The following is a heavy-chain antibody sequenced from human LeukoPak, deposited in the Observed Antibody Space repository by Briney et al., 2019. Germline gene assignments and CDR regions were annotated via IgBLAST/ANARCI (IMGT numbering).Heavy chain of an antibody. CDR2: IIPIFGTA. J-gene: IGHJ4*02. CDR1: GGTFSSYA. V-gene: IGHV1-69*05. D-gene: IGHD5-18*01. Sequence: SSVKVSCKASGGTFSSYAISWVRQAPGQGLKWMGRIIPIFGTANYAQKFQGRVTITTDESTSTAYMELSSLRSEDTAVYYCARGTQLWLSNRELDYWGQGTLVTVSS. CDR3: ARGTQLWLSNRELDY.